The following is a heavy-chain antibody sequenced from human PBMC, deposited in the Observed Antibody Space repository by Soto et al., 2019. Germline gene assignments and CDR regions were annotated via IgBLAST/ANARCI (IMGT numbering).Heavy chain of an antibody. CDR3: AKLDPSEGDFWFDP. D-gene: IGHD2-21*02. CDR2: IYYSGST. Sequence: QVQLQESGPGLVKPSQTLSLTCTVSGGSISSGGYYWSWIRQHPGKGLEWIGYIYYSGSTYYNPSLKSRVTISVDTSKNQFSLKLSSVTAADTAVYYCAKLDPSEGDFWFDPWGQGTLVTVSS. CDR1: GGSISSGGYY. J-gene: IGHJ5*02. V-gene: IGHV4-31*03.